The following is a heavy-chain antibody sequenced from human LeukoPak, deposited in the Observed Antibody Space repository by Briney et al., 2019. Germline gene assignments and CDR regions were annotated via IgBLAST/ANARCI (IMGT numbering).Heavy chain of an antibody. D-gene: IGHD6-13*01. V-gene: IGHV1-18*01. CDR2: ISAYNGNT. CDR3: ARTTPKSSSWYNNWFDP. CDR1: GYTFTSYG. Sequence: PSVKVSCKASGYTFTSYGISWVRQAPGQGLEWMGWISAYNGNTNYAQKLQGRVTMTTDTSTSTAYMELRSLRSDDTAVYYCARTTPKSSSWYNNWFDPWGQGTLVTVPS. J-gene: IGHJ5*02.